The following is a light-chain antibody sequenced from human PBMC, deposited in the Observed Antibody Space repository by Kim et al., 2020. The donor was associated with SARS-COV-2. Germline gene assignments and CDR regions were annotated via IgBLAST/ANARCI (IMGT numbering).Light chain of an antibody. CDR1: QSIGSS. Sequence: SASVGDKVTITCRASQSIGSSLVWDQQKPGKAPKHLIYKASNLENGVPSRFSGSGSGTEFTLTISSLQPADCATYYCQQYNSMWTFGQGTKVDIK. V-gene: IGKV1-5*03. CDR3: QQYNSMWT. CDR2: KAS. J-gene: IGKJ1*01.